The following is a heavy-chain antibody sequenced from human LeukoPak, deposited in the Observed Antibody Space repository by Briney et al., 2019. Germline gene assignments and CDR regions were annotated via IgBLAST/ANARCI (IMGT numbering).Heavy chain of an antibody. Sequence: SETLSLTCTVSGGSITSSSYYWGWIRQPPGNGPEWIGSIYYTGSTNYNPSLKSRVTISLDTSKNQFSLKLTSVTAADTAVYYCARYGHYYDSSGYFAYWGQGTLVTVSS. V-gene: IGHV4-39*07. CDR3: ARYGHYYDSSGYFAY. CDR2: IYYTGST. CDR1: GGSITSSSYY. D-gene: IGHD3-22*01. J-gene: IGHJ4*02.